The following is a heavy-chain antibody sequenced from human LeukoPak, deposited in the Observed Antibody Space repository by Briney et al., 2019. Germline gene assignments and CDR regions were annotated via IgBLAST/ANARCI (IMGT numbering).Heavy chain of an antibody. Sequence: KPSETLSLTCTVSGGSISSYYWSWIRQPPGKGLEWIGYIYYSGSTNHNPSLKSRVTISVDTSKNQFSLKLSSVTAADTAVYYCARALWFGELYYFDYWGQGTLVTVSS. V-gene: IGHV4-59*01. D-gene: IGHD3-10*01. CDR3: ARALWFGELYYFDY. CDR2: IYYSGST. CDR1: GGSISSYY. J-gene: IGHJ4*02.